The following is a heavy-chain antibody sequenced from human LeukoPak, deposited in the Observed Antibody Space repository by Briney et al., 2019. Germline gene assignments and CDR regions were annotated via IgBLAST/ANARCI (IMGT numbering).Heavy chain of an antibody. CDR1: GFTFSDYY. CDR3: ARVGSSSWSTRYDY. CDR2: ISSSGSTV. J-gene: IGHJ4*02. Sequence: GGSLRLSCAASGFTFSDYYMSWIRQAPGKGLEWVSYISSSGSTVYYADSVKGRFTISRDNAKNSLYLQMNSLRAEDTAVYYCARVGSSSWSTRYDYWGQGTLVTVSS. V-gene: IGHV3-11*04. D-gene: IGHD6-13*01.